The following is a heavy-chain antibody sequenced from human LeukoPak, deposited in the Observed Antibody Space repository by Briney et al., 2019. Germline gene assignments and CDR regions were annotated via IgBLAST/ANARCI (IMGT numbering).Heavy chain of an antibody. Sequence: SETLSLTCAVYGGSFSEHYWSWIRQPPGKGLEWIGEVNHSGRTNYNPSLKSRVTISIDTSKNQFSLKLRSVTAADTAIYYCARQGYDILTGYIDAFDIWGQGTMVTVSS. CDR2: VNHSGRT. V-gene: IGHV4-34*01. J-gene: IGHJ3*02. D-gene: IGHD3-9*01. CDR3: ARQGYDILTGYIDAFDI. CDR1: GGSFSEHY.